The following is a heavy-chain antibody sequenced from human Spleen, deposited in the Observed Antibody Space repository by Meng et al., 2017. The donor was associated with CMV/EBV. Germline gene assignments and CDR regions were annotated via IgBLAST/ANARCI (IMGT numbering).Heavy chain of an antibody. D-gene: IGHD1-1*01. CDR3: ATHWNPTEDYYYGLDV. J-gene: IGHJ6*02. CDR2: ISSRSTTI. Sequence: GESLKISCVASGFISSSYSMTWVRQAPGKGLEWISHISSRSTTIYYADSVKGRFTISRDNAKNSLYLQMNSLRAEDTALHYCATHWNPTEDYYYGLDVWGQGTTVTVSS. CDR1: GFISSSYS. V-gene: IGHV3-48*04.